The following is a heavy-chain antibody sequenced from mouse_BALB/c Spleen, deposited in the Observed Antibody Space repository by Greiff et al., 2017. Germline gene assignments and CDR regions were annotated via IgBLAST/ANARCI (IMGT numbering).Heavy chain of an antibody. D-gene: IGHD1-1*01. CDR3: ARGSSSRDYAMDY. CDR1: GFTFSSFG. V-gene: IGHV5-17*02. J-gene: IGHJ4*01. Sequence: EVKLQESGGGLVQPGGSRKLSCAASGFTFSSFGMHWVRQAPEKGLEWVAYISSGSSTIYYADTVKGRFTISRDNPKNTLFLQMTSLRSEDTAMYYCARGSSSRDYAMDYWGQGTSVTVSS. CDR2: ISSGSSTI.